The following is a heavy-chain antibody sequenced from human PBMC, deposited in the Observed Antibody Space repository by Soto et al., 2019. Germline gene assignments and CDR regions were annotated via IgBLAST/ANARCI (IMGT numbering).Heavy chain of an antibody. CDR2: IYSGGYT. D-gene: IGHD3-10*01. V-gene: IGHV3-53*01. Sequence: VQLVESGGGLIQPGGSLRLSCAVSGFTVSNNYMSWVRQAPGKGLEGVSVIYSGGYTAYGDSVKGRFTISRDNSKKPLILQVNSLSAPAAAVYYCARARGGGGYWGQGTLVTVSS. CDR1: GFTVSNNY. J-gene: IGHJ4*02. CDR3: ARARGGGGY.